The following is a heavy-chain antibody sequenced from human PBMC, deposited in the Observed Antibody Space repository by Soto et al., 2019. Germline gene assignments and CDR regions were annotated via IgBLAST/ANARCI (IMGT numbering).Heavy chain of an antibody. Sequence: GGSLRLSCAASGFTVSSNYMSWVRQAPGKGLEWVSVIYSGGSTYYADSVKGRFTISRDNSKNTLYLQMNSLRAEDTAVYYCARDHTIFGVVTSYCYGMDVWGQGTTVTVSS. CDR1: GFTVSSNY. CDR2: IYSGGST. CDR3: ARDHTIFGVVTSYCYGMDV. J-gene: IGHJ6*02. D-gene: IGHD3-3*01. V-gene: IGHV3-53*01.